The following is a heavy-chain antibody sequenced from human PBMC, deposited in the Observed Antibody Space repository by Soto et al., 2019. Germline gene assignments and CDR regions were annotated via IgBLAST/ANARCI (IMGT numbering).Heavy chain of an antibody. D-gene: IGHD3-3*01. Sequence: QVQLQESGPGLVNPSQTLSLTCTVSGGSISSGGYYWSWIRQHPGKGLEWMGYIYYSWSTYYNPYLKSRVTISLDASKNHFSLKLCSVTAADTAVYYCARNYDFWSGYYHFDYWGQGTLVTVSS. J-gene: IGHJ4*02. CDR2: IYYSWST. CDR1: GGSISSGGYY. CDR3: ARNYDFWSGYYHFDY. V-gene: IGHV4-31*03.